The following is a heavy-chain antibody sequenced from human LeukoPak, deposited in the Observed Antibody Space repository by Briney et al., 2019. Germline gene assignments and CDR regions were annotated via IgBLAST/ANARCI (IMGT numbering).Heavy chain of an antibody. Sequence: GESLKISCKGSGYSFTSYWIGWVRQMPGKGLEWMGIIYPGDSETRYSPSFQGQVTISADKFISTVYLQWSSLKASDTAMYYCATTTDSSGWYRGFDPWGQGTLVTVSS. CDR2: IYPGDSET. D-gene: IGHD6-19*01. J-gene: IGHJ5*02. V-gene: IGHV5-51*01. CDR1: GYSFTSYW. CDR3: ATTTDSSGWYRGFDP.